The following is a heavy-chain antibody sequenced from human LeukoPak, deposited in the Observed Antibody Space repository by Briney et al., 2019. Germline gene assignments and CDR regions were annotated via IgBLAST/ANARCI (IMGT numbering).Heavy chain of an antibody. D-gene: IGHD3-10*01. V-gene: IGHV4-38-2*01. CDR3: ARKSMFRGVMIDY. Sequence: SETLSLTCAVSGYSISSGYYWGWIRQPPGKGLEWIGSIYHSGSTYYNPSLKSRVTISVDTSKNQFSLKLSSVTAADTAVYYCARKSMFRGVMIDYGGREPRS. CDR2: IYHSGST. J-gene: IGHJ4*02. CDR1: GYSISSGYY.